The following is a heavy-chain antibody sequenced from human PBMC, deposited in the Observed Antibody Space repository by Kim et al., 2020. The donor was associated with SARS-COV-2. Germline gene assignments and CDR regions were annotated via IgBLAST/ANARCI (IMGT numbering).Heavy chain of an antibody. CDR3: ARGSLWAFTSTTYESVFNR. J-gene: IGHJ5*02. CDR1: GDSVSSNSAT. D-gene: IGHD3-16*01. V-gene: IGHV6-1*01. Sequence: SQTLSLTCAISGDSVSSNSATWNWIRQSPSRGLEWLGKTFYYRAKWHNDYAASVQSRISINPDTSKNQFSLQLHSVTPEDTAVYYCARGSLWAFTSTTYESVFNRWGQGTRVTVSS. CDR2: TFYYRAKWHN.